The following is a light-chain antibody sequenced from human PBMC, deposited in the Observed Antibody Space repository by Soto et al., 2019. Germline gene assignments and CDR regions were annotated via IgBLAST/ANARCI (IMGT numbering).Light chain of an antibody. V-gene: IGLV2-14*01. Sequence: QSALTQPASVSGSPGQSITISCTGTSSDVGDYNYVSWYQQHPGKAPKLMIYDVSNRPAGVSNRFSGAKSGNTASLTISGLQAEDEGDYYCRSYTSSSTLVVFGTGTKLTVL. CDR3: RSYTSSSTLVV. J-gene: IGLJ1*01. CDR1: SSDVGDYNY. CDR2: DVS.